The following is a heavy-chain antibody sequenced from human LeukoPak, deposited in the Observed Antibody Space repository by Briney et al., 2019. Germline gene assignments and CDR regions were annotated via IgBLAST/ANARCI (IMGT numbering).Heavy chain of an antibody. CDR3: ARGGYFSFDY. CDR2: ITANTRRSIT. J-gene: IGHJ4*02. V-gene: IGHV3-23*01. CDR1: GFSFSTYD. D-gene: IGHD2/OR15-2a*01. Sequence: PGGSLTLSCVTSGFSFSTYDMSWLRQAPGKGLEWVSCITANTRRSITYYADSVKGRFTISRDSSKDTLYLQMTRLRAADTAVYFCARGGYFSFDYWGQGTLVTVSS.